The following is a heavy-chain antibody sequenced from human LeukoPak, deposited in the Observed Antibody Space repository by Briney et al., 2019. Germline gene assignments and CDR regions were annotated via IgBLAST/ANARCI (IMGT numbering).Heavy chain of an antibody. CDR1: GYTFTSYG. CDR3: ARAPHGSPNAAFDI. J-gene: IGHJ3*02. V-gene: IGHV1-18*01. Sequence: ASVKVSCKASGYTFTSYGISWVRQAPGQGREWMGWISAYNGNTNYAQKLQGRVTMTTDTSTSTAYMELSSLRSEDTAVYYCARAPHGSPNAAFDIWGQGTMATVSS. CDR2: ISAYNGNT. D-gene: IGHD1-26*01.